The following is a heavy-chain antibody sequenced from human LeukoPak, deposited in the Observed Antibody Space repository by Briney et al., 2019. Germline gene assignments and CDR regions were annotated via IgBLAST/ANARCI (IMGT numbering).Heavy chain of an antibody. J-gene: IGHJ5*02. CDR3: ATSRHNSFDP. D-gene: IGHD1-1*01. CDR2: ISSSSKTI. V-gene: IGHV3-48*01. CDR1: GFIFSDYS. Sequence: PGGSLRLSCAASGFIFSDYSVIWVRQAPGKGLEWISYISSSSKTIYYADSVKGRFTISRDNAKNSLYLQVNSLRAEDTAVYYCATSRHNSFDPWGQGTLVTVSS.